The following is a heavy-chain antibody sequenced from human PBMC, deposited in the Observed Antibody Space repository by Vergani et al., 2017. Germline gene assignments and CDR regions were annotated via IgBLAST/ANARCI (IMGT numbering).Heavy chain of an antibody. D-gene: IGHD3-10*01. V-gene: IGHV1-69*12. CDR1: GGTFSSYA. Sequence: QVPLVQSGAEVKKPGSSVTVSCKASGGTFSSYAISWVRQAPGQGLEWMGGIIPIFGTANYAQKFQGRVTITADESTSTAYMELSRLRSEDTAVDDCAINYYYGLGSCSSFDYWGQGTLVTVSS. CDR2: IIPIFGTA. J-gene: IGHJ4*02. CDR3: AINYYYGLGSCSSFDY.